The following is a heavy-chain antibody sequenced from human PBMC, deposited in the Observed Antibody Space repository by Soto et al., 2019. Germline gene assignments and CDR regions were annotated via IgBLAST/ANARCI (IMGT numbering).Heavy chain of an antibody. Sequence: GASLNLSSASHRFPVSSTSMRWVQYVLGKGLEWVSVIYSGGSTYYADSVKGRFTISRDNSKNTLYLQMNSLRAEDTAVYYCAREEAGYSYGPNYYYYGMDVWGQGT. D-gene: IGHD5-18*01. CDR1: RFPVSSTS. V-gene: IGHV3-66*01. J-gene: IGHJ6*02. CDR3: AREEAGYSYGPNYYYYGMDV. CDR2: IYSGGST.